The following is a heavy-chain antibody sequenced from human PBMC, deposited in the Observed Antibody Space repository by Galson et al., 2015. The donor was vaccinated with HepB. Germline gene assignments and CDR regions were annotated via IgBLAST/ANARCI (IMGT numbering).Heavy chain of an antibody. CDR3: ARDNTYDSSGYSRYDAFEI. CDR2: ISSSGSTI. D-gene: IGHD3-22*01. Sequence: SLRLSCAASGFTFSSYEMNWVRQAPGKGLEWVSYISSSGSTIYYADSVKGRFTISRDNAKNSLYLQMNSLRAEDTAVYYCARDNTYDSSGYSRYDAFEIWGQGTMVTVSS. CDR1: GFTFSSYE. J-gene: IGHJ3*02. V-gene: IGHV3-48*03.